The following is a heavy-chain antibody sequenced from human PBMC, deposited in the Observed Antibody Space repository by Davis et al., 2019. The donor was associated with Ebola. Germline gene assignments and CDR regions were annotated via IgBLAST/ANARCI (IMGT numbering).Heavy chain of an antibody. CDR1: GVSFSGYY. Sequence: MPSETLSLTCALYGVSFSGYYWNWNRQPPGKGLEWIGEINHSGRTTYNPSLKSRVTMSVDTSKTQFSLRVRSVTAADTAVYYCARGGGYGGYGMDVWGQGTTVTVSS. V-gene: IGHV4-34*01. CDR2: INHSGRT. J-gene: IGHJ6*02. D-gene: IGHD6-25*01. CDR3: ARGGGYGGYGMDV.